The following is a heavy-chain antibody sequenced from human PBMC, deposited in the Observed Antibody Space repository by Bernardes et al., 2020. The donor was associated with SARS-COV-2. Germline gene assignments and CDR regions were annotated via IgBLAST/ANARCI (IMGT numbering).Heavy chain of an antibody. J-gene: IGHJ4*02. CDR1: GFTFSSYA. Sequence: GGSLRLSCAASGFTFSSYAMHWVRQAPGKGLEYVSAISSNGGSTYYANSVKGRFTISRDNSKNTLYLQMGSLRAEDMAVYYCASARDCSGGSCYSSLDYWGQGTLVTVSS. D-gene: IGHD2-15*01. CDR2: ISSNGGST. V-gene: IGHV3-64*01. CDR3: ASARDCSGGSCYSSLDY.